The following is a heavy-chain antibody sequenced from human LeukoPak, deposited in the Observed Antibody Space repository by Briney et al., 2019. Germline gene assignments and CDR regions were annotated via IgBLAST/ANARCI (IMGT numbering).Heavy chain of an antibody. CDR3: VKDYCSGVSCYPGDAFDV. CDR2: ISSSSSTI. CDR1: GFTFSSYS. V-gene: IGHV3-48*01. Sequence: PGGSLRLSCAASGFTFSSYSMNWVRQAPGKGLEWVSYISSSSSTIYYADSVKGRLTISRDNSKNTLYLQMNSLRGDDTAVYYCVKDYCSGVSCYPGDAFDVWGQGTMVTVSS. D-gene: IGHD2-15*01. J-gene: IGHJ3*01.